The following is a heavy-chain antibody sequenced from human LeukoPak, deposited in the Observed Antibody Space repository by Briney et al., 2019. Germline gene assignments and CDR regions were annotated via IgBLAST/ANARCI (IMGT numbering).Heavy chain of an antibody. CDR3: ARVGQWLVQGFDY. D-gene: IGHD6-19*01. Sequence: SVKVSCKASGGTFSSYAISWVRQAPGQGLEWMGGIIPIFGTANYAQKFQGRVTITADESTSTAYMELSSLRSEDTAVYYCARVGQWLVQGFDYWGQGTLVTVSS. CDR1: GGTFSSYA. J-gene: IGHJ4*02. CDR2: IIPIFGTA. V-gene: IGHV1-69*13.